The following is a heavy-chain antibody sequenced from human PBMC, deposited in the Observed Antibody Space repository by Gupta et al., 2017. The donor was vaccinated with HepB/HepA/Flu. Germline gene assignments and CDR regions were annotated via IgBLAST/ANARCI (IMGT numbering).Heavy chain of an antibody. CDR2: IRSKAYGGTT. V-gene: IGHV3-49*05. D-gene: IGHD1-26*01. CDR1: GFTFGDYA. CDR3: TRAAGAYRPYYYMDV. Sequence: EVQLVESGGGLVKPGRSLRLSCTASGFTFGDYAMSWFRQAPGKGLEWVGFIRSKAYGGTTEYAASVKGRFTISRDDSKSIAYLQMNSLKTEDTAVYYCTRAAGAYRPYYYMDVWGKGTTVTVSS. J-gene: IGHJ6*03.